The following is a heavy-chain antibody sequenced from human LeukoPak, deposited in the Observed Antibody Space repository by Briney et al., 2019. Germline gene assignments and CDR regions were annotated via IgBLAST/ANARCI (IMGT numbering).Heavy chain of an antibody. Sequence: GGSLRLSCAASGFTFISYAMSWVRQAPGKGLEWVSHISYSGGSTYYADSVKGRFTISRDNSKNTLYLQMNSLRAEDTAVYYCAKVSGESYYYYYMDVWGKGTTVTVSS. CDR1: GFTFISYA. D-gene: IGHD1-26*01. V-gene: IGHV3-23*01. CDR3: AKVSGESYYYYYMDV. J-gene: IGHJ6*03. CDR2: ISYSGGST.